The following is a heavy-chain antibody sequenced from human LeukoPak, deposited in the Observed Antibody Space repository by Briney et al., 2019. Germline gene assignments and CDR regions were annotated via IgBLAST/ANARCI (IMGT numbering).Heavy chain of an antibody. CDR2: ISSSGRTI. V-gene: IGHV3-48*03. D-gene: IGHD1-14*01. CDR3: AREGLDRGYFDY. J-gene: IGHJ4*02. Sequence: GGSLRLSCAASGFTFSSYEMNWVRQAPGKGLEWVSYISSSGRTIYYADSVKGRFTFSRDNAKNSLYLQMNSLRAEDTAAYYCAREGLDRGYFDYWGQGTLVTVSS. CDR1: GFTFSSYE.